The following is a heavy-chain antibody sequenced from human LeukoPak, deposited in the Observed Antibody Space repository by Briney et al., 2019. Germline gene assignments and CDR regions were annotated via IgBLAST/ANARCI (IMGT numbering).Heavy chain of an antibody. J-gene: IGHJ4*02. D-gene: IGHD5-18*01. V-gene: IGHV3-48*03. Sequence: GGSLRLSCAASGFTFSSYEMNWVRQAPGKGLEWVSYISSSGFTIYYTDSVKGRLTISRDNAKNSLYLQMDSLKAEDTAVYYCARGRFYSYTYYFDYWGQGTLVTVSS. CDR2: ISSSGFTI. CDR1: GFTFSSYE. CDR3: ARGRFYSYTYYFDY.